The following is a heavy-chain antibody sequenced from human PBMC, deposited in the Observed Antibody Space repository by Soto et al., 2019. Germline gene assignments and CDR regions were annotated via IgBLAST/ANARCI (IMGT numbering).Heavy chain of an antibody. CDR2: IIPIFGTA. D-gene: IGHD1-26*01. CDR3: ARVGWEPTPKHYDYYYYGMDV. V-gene: IGHV1-69*13. CDR1: GGTFSSYA. J-gene: IGHJ6*02. Sequence: AASVKVSCKASGGTFSSYAISWLRQAPGQGLEWMGGIIPIFGTANYAQKFQGRVTITADESTSTAYMELSSLRSEDTAVYYCARVGWEPTPKHYDYYYYGMDVWGQGTTVTVSS.